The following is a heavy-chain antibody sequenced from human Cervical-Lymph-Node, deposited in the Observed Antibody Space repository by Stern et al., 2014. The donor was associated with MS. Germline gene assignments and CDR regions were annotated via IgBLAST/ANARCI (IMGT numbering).Heavy chain of an antibody. CDR1: GASITSHF. CDR2: INYRGTT. J-gene: IGHJ5*02. Sequence: QVQLQESGPGLLRPSETLSLTCTVSGASITSHFWSWIRQPPGKGLEWVGYINYRGTTNYNATLQGRAAISIDASKTQFSLRLSSVTAADTAVYYCARATDLWGQGTLVTVSS. V-gene: IGHV4-59*11. CDR3: ARATDL.